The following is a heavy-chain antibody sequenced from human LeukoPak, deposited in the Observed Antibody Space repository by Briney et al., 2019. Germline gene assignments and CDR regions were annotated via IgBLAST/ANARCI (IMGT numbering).Heavy chain of an antibody. CDR3: ASWDIVVATRNFGY. D-gene: IGHD5-12*01. V-gene: IGHV4-39*01. CDR2: IYYSGST. J-gene: IGHJ4*02. CDR1: GGSISSSSYY. Sequence: SETLSLTCTVSGGSISSSSYYWGWIRQPPGKGLEWIGSIYYSGSTYYNPSLKSRVTISVDTSKNQFSLKLSSVNAADTAVYYCASWDIVVATRNFGYWGQGTLVTVSS.